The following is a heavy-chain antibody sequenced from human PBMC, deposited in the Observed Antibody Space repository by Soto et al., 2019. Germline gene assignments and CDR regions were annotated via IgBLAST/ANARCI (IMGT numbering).Heavy chain of an antibody. J-gene: IGHJ1*01. Sequence: QAQLMQSGAEVKKPWSSVKVSCKASGGTFSGYAINWVRQAPGQGLEWMGGIIPLLGITDYGQKFQARIRIAADESTSTAYMDLRGLRSEDTAVYYCARDPRSITGTTSSEDVQHWGHRTLVRVSS. CDR3: ARDPRSITGTTSSEDVQH. D-gene: IGHD1-20*01. V-gene: IGHV1-69*01. CDR2: IIPLLGIT. CDR1: GGTFSGYA.